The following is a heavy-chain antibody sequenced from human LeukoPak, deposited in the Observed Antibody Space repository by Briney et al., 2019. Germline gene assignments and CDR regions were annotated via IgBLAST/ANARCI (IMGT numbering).Heavy chain of an antibody. Sequence: NPSETLSLTCAVSGGPISSSNYYWSWIRQPPGRELEWIASINYGGTTYYKPSLKSRVTISVDTSKNHYSLRLSSVTAADTAVYLCARYVVSGSGRYYFDYWGQGTLVTVSS. D-gene: IGHD3-10*01. V-gene: IGHV4-39*02. CDR3: ARYVVSGSGRYYFDY. CDR2: INYGGTT. J-gene: IGHJ4*02. CDR1: GGPISSSNYY.